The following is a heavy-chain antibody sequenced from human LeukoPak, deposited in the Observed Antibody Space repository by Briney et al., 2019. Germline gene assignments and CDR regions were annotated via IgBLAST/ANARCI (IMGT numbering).Heavy chain of an antibody. D-gene: IGHD6-19*01. CDR1: GVSIRSYF. V-gene: IGHV4-59*01. CDR2: IYYSGST. Sequence: KPSETLSLTCTVSGVSIRSYFWSWIRQPPGKGLEWIGYIYYSGSTNYNPSLKTRATISVDTSKNQFSLKLTSVTAADTAVYYCARFGEVHQWLYPFDYWGQGTLVTVSS. J-gene: IGHJ4*02. CDR3: ARFGEVHQWLYPFDY.